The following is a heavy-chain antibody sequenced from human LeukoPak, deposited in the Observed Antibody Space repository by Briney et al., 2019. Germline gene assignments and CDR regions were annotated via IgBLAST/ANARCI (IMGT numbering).Heavy chain of an antibody. CDR2: FDPEVVDR. Sequence: ASVKVSCKVSGHTLTELAIHWVRQAPGKGLEWVGGFDPEVVDRVYAQKFQGRVTMTEDTSTDTAYIELTSLRADDTAVYFCPANGLQGDTLHPDEAFDVGAKGTGVTFS. CDR3: PANGLQGDTLHPDEAFDV. CDR1: GHTLTELA. D-gene: IGHD3-10*01. V-gene: IGHV1-24*01. J-gene: IGHJ3*01.